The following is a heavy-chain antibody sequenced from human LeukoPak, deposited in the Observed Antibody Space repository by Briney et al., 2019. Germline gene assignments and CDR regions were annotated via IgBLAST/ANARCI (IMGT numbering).Heavy chain of an antibody. CDR2: ISSSSTI. CDR3: ARDLFFDSGIDY. V-gene: IGHV3-48*04. Sequence: GGSLRLSCAASGFTFSSYSMNWVRQAPGKGLEWVSYISSSSTIYYADSVKGRFTISRDNAKNSLYLQMNSLRAEDTALYHCARDLFFDSGIDYWGQGTLVTVSS. J-gene: IGHJ4*02. D-gene: IGHD1-26*01. CDR1: GFTFSSYS.